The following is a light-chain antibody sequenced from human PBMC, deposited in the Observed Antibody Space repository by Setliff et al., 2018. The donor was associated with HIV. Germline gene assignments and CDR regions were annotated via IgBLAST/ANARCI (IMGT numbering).Light chain of an antibody. Sequence: QSVLTQPASVSGSPGQSITISCTGTSSDVGGYKYVYWYQQHPGKAPKVMISDVSKRPSGVPDRFSGSKSGNTASLTISGLQAEDEADYYCCSYAGRYIYVFGTGTKVTVL. V-gene: IGLV2-11*01. CDR3: CSYAGRYIYV. CDR2: DVS. J-gene: IGLJ1*01. CDR1: SSDVGGYKY.